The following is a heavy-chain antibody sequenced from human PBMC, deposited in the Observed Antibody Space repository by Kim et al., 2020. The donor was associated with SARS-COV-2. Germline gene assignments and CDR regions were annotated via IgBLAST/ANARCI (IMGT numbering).Heavy chain of an antibody. D-gene: IGHD2-15*01. Sequence: SETLSLTCTVSGGSISSGTYYWSWIRQPAGKGLEWIGRIYTTGSTKYNPSLKSRVIISVDTSKNQFSLKMNSVTAADTAIYYCARARYCSGDPCYDIDYWGQGTLVTVSS. V-gene: IGHV4-61*02. J-gene: IGHJ4*02. CDR2: IYTTGST. CDR1: GGSISSGTYY. CDR3: ARARYCSGDPCYDIDY.